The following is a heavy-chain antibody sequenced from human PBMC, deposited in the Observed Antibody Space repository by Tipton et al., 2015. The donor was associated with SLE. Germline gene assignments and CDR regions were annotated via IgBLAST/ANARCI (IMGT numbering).Heavy chain of an antibody. Sequence: TLSLTCSISGGSISSSNWWSWVRQPPGKGLEWIGEIYHSGSTNYNPSLKSRVTMSVDRSKNQFSLKLNSVTAADTAVYYCATASRWGPGGGYYFDNWGQGTLVTVSS. CDR3: ATASRWGPGGGYYFDN. V-gene: IGHV4-4*02. CDR2: IYHSGST. J-gene: IGHJ4*02. D-gene: IGHD3-16*01. CDR1: GGSISSSNW.